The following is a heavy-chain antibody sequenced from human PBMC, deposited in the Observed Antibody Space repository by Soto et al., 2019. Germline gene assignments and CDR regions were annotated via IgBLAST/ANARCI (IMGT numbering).Heavy chain of an antibody. D-gene: IGHD2-15*01. CDR3: ARDYCSGPNCYTAWYFDY. V-gene: IGHV3-21*01. Sequence: GGSLRLSCAASGFTFRSYSMIWVRQAPGKGLEWVSSISGSSSYIFYADSVKGRFTTSRDNVKNSLYLQMNSLTVEDTAVYYCARDYCSGPNCYTAWYFDYWGQGTLVTVSS. J-gene: IGHJ4*02. CDR2: ISGSSSYI. CDR1: GFTFRSYS.